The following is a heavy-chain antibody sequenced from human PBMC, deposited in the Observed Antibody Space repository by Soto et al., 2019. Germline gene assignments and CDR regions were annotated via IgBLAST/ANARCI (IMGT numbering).Heavy chain of an antibody. J-gene: IGHJ4*02. Sequence: GGSLRLSCVASGFTFISSFMGWIRQAPGKGLEWVANINQDGGVTYYVDSVEGRFTISRDNTKDSLYLQMNSLRGEDTAIYYCARYYRGSGRYFFDYWGQGTPVTVSS. D-gene: IGHD6-19*01. V-gene: IGHV3-7*03. CDR2: INQDGGVT. CDR1: GFTFISSF. CDR3: ARYYRGSGRYFFDY.